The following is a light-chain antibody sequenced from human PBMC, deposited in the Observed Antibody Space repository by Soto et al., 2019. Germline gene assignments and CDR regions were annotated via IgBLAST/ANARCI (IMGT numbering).Light chain of an antibody. V-gene: IGKV1-39*01. CDR3: QQTSTAPFT. Sequence: DIELTQSPSSLSASVGDRVTIACRSSQNINIYLNWYQQKPGNAPKLLIFESSSLQSGVPSRFSGSGSRRDFTLTISGLQREDFATYFCQQTSTAPFTFGPGTKVDIK. CDR1: QNINIY. J-gene: IGKJ3*01. CDR2: ESS.